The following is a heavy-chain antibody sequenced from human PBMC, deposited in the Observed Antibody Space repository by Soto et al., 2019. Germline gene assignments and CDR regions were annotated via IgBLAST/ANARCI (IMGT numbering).Heavy chain of an antibody. D-gene: IGHD5-18*01. Sequence: ASVKVSCKASGGTFSSYAISWVRQAPGQGLEWMGGIIPIFGTANYAQKFQGRVTITADESTSTAYMELSSLRSEDTAVYYCARDRLGRGYSYGSTLDYWGQGTLVTVSS. CDR2: IIPIFGTA. CDR1: GGTFSSYA. CDR3: ARDRLGRGYSYGSTLDY. V-gene: IGHV1-69*13. J-gene: IGHJ4*02.